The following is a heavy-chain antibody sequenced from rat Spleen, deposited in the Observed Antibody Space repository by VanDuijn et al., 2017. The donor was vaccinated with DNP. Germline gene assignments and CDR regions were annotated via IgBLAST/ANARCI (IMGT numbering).Heavy chain of an antibody. J-gene: IGHJ3*01. CDR1: GFSLTSYG. V-gene: IGHV2-41*01. D-gene: IGHD1-11*01. CDR3: AKPASYGGFWFAY. Sequence: QVQLKESGPGLVQPSRTLSLTCTVSGFSLTSYGVSWVRQPPGKGLEWMGVIWNSGGTRYDSSLKSRLTITKDTSKSQVFLKMNSLQTGDAATYYCAKPASYGGFWFAYWGQGTLVTVSS. CDR2: IWNSGGT.